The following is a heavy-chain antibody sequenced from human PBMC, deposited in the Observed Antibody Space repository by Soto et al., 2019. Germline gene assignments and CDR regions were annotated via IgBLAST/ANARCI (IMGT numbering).Heavy chain of an antibody. CDR2: INPNSGGT. D-gene: IGHD6-6*01. CDR3: ARVGGRYSSSSDY. J-gene: IGHJ4*02. V-gene: IGHV1-2*02. Sequence: ASVKVSCKASGYTFTGYYMHWVRQAPGQGLEWMGWINPNSGGTNYAQKFQGRVTMTRDTSISTAYMELSRLRSDDTAVYYCARVGGRYSSSSDYWGQGTLVTVSS. CDR1: GYTFTGYY.